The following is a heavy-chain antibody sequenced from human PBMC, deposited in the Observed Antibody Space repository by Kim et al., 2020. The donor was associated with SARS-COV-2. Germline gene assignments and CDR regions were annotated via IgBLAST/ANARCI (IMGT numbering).Heavy chain of an antibody. D-gene: IGHD4-17*01. V-gene: IGHV3-11*05. J-gene: IGHJ4*02. Sequence: ADTAKGRFPISGDNAKNSLYLQMNSLRAEDTAVYYCARVLTDYGDYVFDYWGQGTLVTVSS. CDR3: ARVLTDYGDYVFDY.